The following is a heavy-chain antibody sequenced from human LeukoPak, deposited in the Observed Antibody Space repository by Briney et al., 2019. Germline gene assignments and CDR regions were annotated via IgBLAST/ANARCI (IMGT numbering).Heavy chain of an antibody. V-gene: IGHV3-23*01. D-gene: IGHD1-26*01. CDR2: ISNTAYNT. J-gene: IGHJ4*02. CDR1: GFTFSSYG. CDR3: AKHSGSYFIYYVDS. Sequence: GGSLRLSYGASGFTFSSYGMSWVRQAPGKGLEWVSTISNTAYNTYYADSVKGRFTISRDNSANTVSLQMNSLRAEDTALYYCAKHSGSYFIYYVDSWGQGTQVTVSS.